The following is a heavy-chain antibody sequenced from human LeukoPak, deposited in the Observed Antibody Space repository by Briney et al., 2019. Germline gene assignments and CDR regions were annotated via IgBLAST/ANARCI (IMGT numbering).Heavy chain of an antibody. CDR1: GYTFTSYY. Sequence: ASVKVSCKASGYTFTSYYMHWVRQAPGQGLEWMGIINPSGGSTSYAQKFQGRVTMTRDMSTSTDYMELSSLRSEDTAVYYCARDRVLLWFGESYYFDYWGQGTLVTVSS. CDR2: INPSGGST. CDR3: ARDRVLLWFGESYYFDY. V-gene: IGHV1-46*01. J-gene: IGHJ4*02. D-gene: IGHD3-10*01.